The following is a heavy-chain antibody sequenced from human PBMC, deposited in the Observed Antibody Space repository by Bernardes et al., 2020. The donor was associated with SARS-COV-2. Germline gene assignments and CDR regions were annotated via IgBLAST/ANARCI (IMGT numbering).Heavy chain of an antibody. J-gene: IGHJ4*02. CDR1: GGSISSGSYY. D-gene: IGHD3-22*01. CDR3: ASSLNYYDSSVFDY. CDR2: IYTSGST. Sequence: SETLSLTCTVSGGSISSGSYYWSWIRQPAGKGLEWIGRIYTSGSTNYNPSLKSRVTISVDTSKNQFSLKLSSVTAADTAVYYCASSLNYYDSSVFDYWGQGTLVTVSS. V-gene: IGHV4-61*02.